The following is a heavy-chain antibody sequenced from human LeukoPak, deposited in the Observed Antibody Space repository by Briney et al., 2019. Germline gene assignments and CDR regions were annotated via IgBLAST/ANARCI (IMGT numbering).Heavy chain of an antibody. CDR1: GDSISNGHYY. V-gene: IGHV4-39*01. CDR2: ISSRGST. Sequence: SETLSLTCSVSGDSISNGHYYWGWIRQPPGKGLEWLATISSRGSTFYNPSLKSRVTISVDTSKDQISLNLSSVTASDTSLYYCARLNPLEHLFSFYFDSWGQGILATVSS. CDR3: ARLNPLEHLFSFYFDS. D-gene: IGHD3-3*01. J-gene: IGHJ4*02.